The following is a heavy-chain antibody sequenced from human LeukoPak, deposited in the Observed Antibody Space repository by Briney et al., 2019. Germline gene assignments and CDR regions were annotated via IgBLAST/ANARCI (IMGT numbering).Heavy chain of an antibody. CDR1: GYPFTSYG. D-gene: IGHD6-19*01. V-gene: IGHV1-18*01. J-gene: IGHJ4*02. Sequence: GASVKVSCKASGYPFTSYGIRWVRQAPGQGLEWMEWISAYNGNTNYAQKLQGRVTMTTDISTSTAYMELRSLRSDDTAVYYCARVGSSGWHEDYYFDYWGQGTLVTVSS. CDR3: ARVGSSGWHEDYYFDY. CDR2: ISAYNGNT.